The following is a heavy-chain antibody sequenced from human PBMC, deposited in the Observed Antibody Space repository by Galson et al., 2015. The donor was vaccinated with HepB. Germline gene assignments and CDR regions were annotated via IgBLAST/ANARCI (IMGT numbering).Heavy chain of an antibody. Sequence: SVKVSCKASGGTFSSYTISWVRQAPGQGLEWMGRIIPILGIANYAQKFQGRVTITADKSTSTAYMELSSLRSEDTAVYYCASHGPGIAVAVPFDYWGQGTLVTVSS. D-gene: IGHD6-19*01. CDR2: IIPILGIA. CDR3: ASHGPGIAVAVPFDY. J-gene: IGHJ4*01. CDR1: GGTFSSYT. V-gene: IGHV1-69*02.